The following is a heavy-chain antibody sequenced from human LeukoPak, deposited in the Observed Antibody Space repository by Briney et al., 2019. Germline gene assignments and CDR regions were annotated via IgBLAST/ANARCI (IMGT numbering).Heavy chain of an antibody. CDR2: IIPIFGTA. Sequence: SVKVSCKASGGTFSSYAISWVRQAPGQGLEWMGGIIPIFGTANYAQKFQGRVTITADESTSTAYVELSSLRSEDTAVYYCARDPSMVRGENTPYFDYWGQGTLVTVSS. CDR3: ARDPSMVRGENTPYFDY. D-gene: IGHD3-10*01. CDR1: GGTFSSYA. V-gene: IGHV1-69*13. J-gene: IGHJ4*02.